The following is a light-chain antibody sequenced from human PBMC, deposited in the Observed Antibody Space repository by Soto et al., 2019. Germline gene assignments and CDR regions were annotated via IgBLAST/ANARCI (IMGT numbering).Light chain of an antibody. CDR2: NAS. J-gene: IGKJ1*01. V-gene: IGKV1-39*01. CDR3: QQNYYTPQT. CDR1: QSISTY. Sequence: DIQMTQSPSSLSASVGDRVTLTCRASQSISTYLVWYQQKPGKAPKLLIYNASRLQSGVPSRFSGSGSGTDFTLTISSLQHEDFATYYCQQNYYTPQTFGQGTKVDIK.